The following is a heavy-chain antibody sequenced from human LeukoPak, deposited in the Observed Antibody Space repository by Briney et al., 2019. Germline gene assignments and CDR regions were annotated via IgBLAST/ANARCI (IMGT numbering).Heavy chain of an antibody. CDR2: IYPGDSHT. CDR1: GYSFTSYW. CDR3: ARHIVVVTAINYYYYMDV. V-gene: IGHV5-51*01. Sequence: GESLKISCKGSGYSFTSYWIGWVRQMPGKGLEWMGIIYPGDSHTRYSPSFQGQVTISADKSISTAYLQWSSLKASDTAMYYCARHIVVVTAINYYYYMDVWGKGTTVTVSS. D-gene: IGHD2-21*02. J-gene: IGHJ6*03.